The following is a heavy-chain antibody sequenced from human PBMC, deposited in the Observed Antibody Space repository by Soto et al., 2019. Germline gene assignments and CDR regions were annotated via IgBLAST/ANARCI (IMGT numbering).Heavy chain of an antibody. CDR3: ARDKGWRGAFDL. CDR1: GFDFSSYV. D-gene: IGHD2-15*01. V-gene: IGHV3-23*01. Sequence: EVQLLESGGGLVQPGGSLRLSCAASGFDFSSYVLSWVRQAPGEGLEWVSIIRSSGGTTYYADSVKGRFTVSRDNSKNTLYLQMNSLRAEDTATFFCARDKGWRGAFDLWGQGTMVTGSS. J-gene: IGHJ3*01. CDR2: IRSSGGTT.